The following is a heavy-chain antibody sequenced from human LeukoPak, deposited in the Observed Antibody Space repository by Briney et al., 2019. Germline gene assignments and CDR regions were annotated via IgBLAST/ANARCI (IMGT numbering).Heavy chain of an antibody. D-gene: IGHD4-11*01. CDR2: ISWNSRTI. CDR1: GFTFGDYS. Sequence: GRSLRLSCAASGFTFGDYSMHWVRQAPGEGLEWVSGISWNSRTIIYADSVKGRFTISRDNAKNSLYLQMNSLRVEDAAFYYCAKAAGNYAFDYWGQGTLVTVSS. CDR3: AKAAGNYAFDY. J-gene: IGHJ4*02. V-gene: IGHV3-9*01.